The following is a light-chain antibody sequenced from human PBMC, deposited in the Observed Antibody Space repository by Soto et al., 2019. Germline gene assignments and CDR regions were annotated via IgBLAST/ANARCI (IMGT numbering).Light chain of an antibody. CDR3: LQDYNFPYT. CDR2: TAS. V-gene: IGKV1-6*01. Sequence: AIQVTQSPSSLSASVGDRVTITCRASQGIRNDLGWYQQKPGRAPKLLIYTASTLQSGVPTRFSGSGSGTVFTLTISSLQPEDFATYYCLQDYNFPYTFGQGTKLEFK. CDR1: QGIRND. J-gene: IGKJ2*01.